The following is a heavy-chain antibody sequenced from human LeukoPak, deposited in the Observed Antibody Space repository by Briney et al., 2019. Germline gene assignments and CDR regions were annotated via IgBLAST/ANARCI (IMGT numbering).Heavy chain of an antibody. CDR3: ARRMSHLYNFEY. J-gene: IGHJ4*02. Sequence: PSETLSLTCTVSGASISSYYWGWLRQPPGKGLEWIGFIYYSGITNYNPSLKSRVTISVDMSKNQFSLKLNSVTAADTAVYYCARRMSHLYNFEYWGQGTLVTVSS. D-gene: IGHD5-24*01. V-gene: IGHV4-59*08. CDR2: IYYSGIT. CDR1: GASISSYY.